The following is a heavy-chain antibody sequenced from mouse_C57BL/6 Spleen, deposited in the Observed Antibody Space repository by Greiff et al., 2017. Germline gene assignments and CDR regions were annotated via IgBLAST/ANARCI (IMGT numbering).Heavy chain of an antibody. CDR1: GFTFSDAW. CDR3: AIYDGYYGYFDY. J-gene: IGHJ2*01. V-gene: IGHV6-6*01. D-gene: IGHD2-3*01. Sequence: EVNVVESGGGLVQPGGSMKLSCAASGFTFSDAWMDWVRQSPEKGLEWVAEIRNKANNHATYYAESVKGRFTISRDDSKSSVYLQMNSLRAEDTGIYYCAIYDGYYGYFDYWGQGTTLTVSS. CDR2: IRNKANNHAT.